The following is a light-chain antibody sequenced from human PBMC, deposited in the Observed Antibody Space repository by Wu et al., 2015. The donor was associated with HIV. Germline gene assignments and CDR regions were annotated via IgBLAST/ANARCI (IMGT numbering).Light chain of an antibody. CDR1: QSISSY. Sequence: DIQMTQSPSSLSASVGDRVTITCRASQSISSYLNWYQQKPGKAPKFLIYAASSLQSGVPSRFSGSGSGTDFTLTISSLQPEDFATYYCRQSYSTPYSFGQGTKLEIK. CDR3: RQSYSTPYS. J-gene: IGKJ2*03. CDR2: AAS. V-gene: IGKV1-39*01.